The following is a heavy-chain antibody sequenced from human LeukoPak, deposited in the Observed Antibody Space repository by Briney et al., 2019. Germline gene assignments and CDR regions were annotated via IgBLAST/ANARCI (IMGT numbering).Heavy chain of an antibody. V-gene: IGHV3-23*01. CDR2: ISGSGGST. Sequence: PGGSLRLSSAASGFTFSSHAMSWVRQAPGKGLEWVSAISGSGGSTYYADSVKGRFTISRGNSKNTLYLQMNSLTAEDPAVYYCAKVGEWLRWDFDYWGQGTLVTVAS. J-gene: IGHJ4*02. D-gene: IGHD5-12*01. CDR1: GFTFSSHA. CDR3: AKVGEWLRWDFDY.